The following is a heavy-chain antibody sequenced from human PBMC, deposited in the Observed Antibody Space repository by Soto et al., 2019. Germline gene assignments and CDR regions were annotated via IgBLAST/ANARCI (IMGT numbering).Heavy chain of an antibody. D-gene: IGHD3-22*01. CDR2: ISAYNGNT. CDR1: GYTFTSYG. J-gene: IGHJ4*02. Sequence: QVQLVQSGAEVKKPGASVKVSCKASGYTFTSYGISWVRQAPGQGLEWMGWISAYNGNTNYAQKLQGRVTMTTDTSTSTAYMELRSLRSDDTAVYYSARGPYYYDSSGYYLDYFDYWGQGTLVTVSS. CDR3: ARGPYYYDSSGYYLDYFDY. V-gene: IGHV1-18*01.